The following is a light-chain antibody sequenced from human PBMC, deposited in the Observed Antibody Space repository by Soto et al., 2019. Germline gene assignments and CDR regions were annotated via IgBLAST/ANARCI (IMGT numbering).Light chain of an antibody. J-gene: IGKJ3*01. V-gene: IGKV3-11*01. Sequence: EIVLTQSPVTLSLSPGERATLSCRASQSVGNYLAWYQQKPGQAPRLLIYDASTRVTGIPARFSGSGSGTDFTLTISSLEPEDFGVYYCQQRSSWPHFTFGPRTKVDIK. CDR3: QQRSSWPHFT. CDR2: DAS. CDR1: QSVGNY.